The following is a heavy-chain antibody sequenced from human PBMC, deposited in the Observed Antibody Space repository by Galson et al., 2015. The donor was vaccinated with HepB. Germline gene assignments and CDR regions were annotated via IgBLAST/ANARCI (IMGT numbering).Heavy chain of an antibody. Sequence: SLRLSCAASGFTVSNTYMNWVRQAPEKGLEWVSVIYSGGATYYADSVKGRFTISRDNSKNTLYLHVNNLRAEDTAVYYCASPFCTGGSCYPLWYWGQGTLVTVSS. V-gene: IGHV3-53*01. CDR2: IYSGGAT. J-gene: IGHJ4*02. D-gene: IGHD2-15*01. CDR3: ASPFCTGGSCYPLWY. CDR1: GFTVSNTY.